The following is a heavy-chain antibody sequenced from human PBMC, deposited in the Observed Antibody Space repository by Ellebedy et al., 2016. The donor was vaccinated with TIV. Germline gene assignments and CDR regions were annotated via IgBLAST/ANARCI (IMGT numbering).Heavy chain of an antibody. V-gene: IGHV1-2*02. J-gene: IGHJ5*02. CDR3: ARVTPRIVVVPAARASGWFDP. D-gene: IGHD2-2*01. CDR1: GYTFTGYY. CDR2: INPNSGGT. Sequence: ASVKVSCXASGYTFTGYYMHWVRQAPGQGLEWMGWINPNSGGTNYAQKFQGRVTMTRDTSISTAYMELSRLRSDDTAVYYCARVTPRIVVVPAARASGWFDPWGQGTLVTVSS.